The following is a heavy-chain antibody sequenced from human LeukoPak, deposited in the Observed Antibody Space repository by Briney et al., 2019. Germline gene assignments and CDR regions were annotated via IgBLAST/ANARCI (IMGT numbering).Heavy chain of an antibody. CDR3: ARGDDYGGKPFDY. V-gene: IGHV3-7*01. D-gene: IGHD4-23*01. J-gene: IGHJ4*02. Sequence: GGSLRLSCAASGFTFNMYWMTWVRQAPGKGLESVAYINKDGSDKYYVDSVKGRFTISRDNAKNSLYLQMNSLRAEDTAVYYCARGDDYGGKPFDYWGQGTLVTVSS. CDR1: GFTFNMYW. CDR2: INKDGSDK.